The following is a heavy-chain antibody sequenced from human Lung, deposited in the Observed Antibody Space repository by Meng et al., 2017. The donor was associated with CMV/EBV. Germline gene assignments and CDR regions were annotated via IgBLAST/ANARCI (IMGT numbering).Heavy chain of an antibody. CDR3: ARDRLVTTFYYFYGMDV. J-gene: IGHJ6*02. CDR2: INPNTGGT. CDR1: GYTFTAYY. Sequence: ASVXVSXKASGYTFTAYYLHWVRQAPGQGLEWMGWINPNTGGTNYAQKFQGRVTMTRDTSISTAYMELNSLRAEDTAVYYCARDRLVTTFYYFYGMDVWGQGXTVTVSS. D-gene: IGHD2-21*02. V-gene: IGHV1-2*02.